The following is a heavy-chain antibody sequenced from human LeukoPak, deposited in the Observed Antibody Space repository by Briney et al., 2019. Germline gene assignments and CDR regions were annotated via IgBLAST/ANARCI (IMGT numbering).Heavy chain of an antibody. V-gene: IGHV5-51*01. Sequence: GESLKISCKGSGYSFTSYWIGWVRQMPGKGLEWMGIIYPGDSDTRYSPSFEGQVTISVDKSISTANLQWSSLKASDTAVYYCARLEEEYGLDVWGQGTTVTVSS. CDR3: ARLEEEYGLDV. CDR2: IYPGDSDT. CDR1: GYSFTSYW. J-gene: IGHJ6*02.